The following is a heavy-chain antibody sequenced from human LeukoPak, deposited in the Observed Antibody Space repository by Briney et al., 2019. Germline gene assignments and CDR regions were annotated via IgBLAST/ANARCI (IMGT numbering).Heavy chain of an antibody. D-gene: IGHD3-10*01. V-gene: IGHV4-61*01. CDR1: GGSISSSSSY. J-gene: IGHJ4*02. Sequence: PSETLSLTCTVSGGSISSSSSYWSWIRQPPGKGLEWIGYIYYSGNTNYNPSLKSRVTISVDTSKNQFSLKLTSVTAADTAVYYCARASRGHDYWGQGTLVTVSS. CDR2: IYYSGNT. CDR3: ARASRGHDY.